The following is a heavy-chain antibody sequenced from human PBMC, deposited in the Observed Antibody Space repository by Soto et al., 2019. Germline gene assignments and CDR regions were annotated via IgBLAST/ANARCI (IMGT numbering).Heavy chain of an antibody. V-gene: IGHV5-10-1*01. J-gene: IGHJ6*02. CDR2: IDPSDSYT. CDR3: ASYCSGGSCYSAIYNNFGLDV. D-gene: IGHD2-15*01. CDR1: GYNFTNYW. Sequence: GESLKISCQGSGYNFTNYWISWVRQMPGKGLQWMGRIDPSDSYTNYSPSFQSHVTISVDNSISTAYLQWSSLKASDTAIYYCASYCSGGSCYSAIYNNFGLDVWGQGTTVTVSS.